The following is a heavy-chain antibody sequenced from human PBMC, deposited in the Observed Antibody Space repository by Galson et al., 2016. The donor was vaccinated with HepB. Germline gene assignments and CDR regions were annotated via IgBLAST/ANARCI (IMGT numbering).Heavy chain of an antibody. CDR2: TSSDGGST. CDR3: VSRGAQWLVTADF. J-gene: IGHJ4*02. D-gene: IGHD5-12*01. CDR1: TFMFSSYT. Sequence: SLRLSCAASTFMFSSYTMHWVRQAPGKGLEYVSATSSDGGSTYYIDSVKGRFTISRDNSKNSLYLQMTSLRTEDTAVYYCVSRGAQWLVTADFWGQGTQVTVSS. V-gene: IGHV3-64D*06.